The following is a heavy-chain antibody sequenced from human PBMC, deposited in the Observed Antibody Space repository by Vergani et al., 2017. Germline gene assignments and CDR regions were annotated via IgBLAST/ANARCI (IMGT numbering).Heavy chain of an antibody. J-gene: IGHJ3*02. CDR3: ARLGYCSSTTCRQAFDI. V-gene: IGHV3-49*04. Sequence: EVHLVESGGGLVQPGRSLRLSCSGSGFTLGDYAMTWVRQAPGKGLEWVAFIWSKPYGGTTEYAASVKGRFTISRDDSKNSLYLQMNSLKIEDTAVYYCARLGYCSSTTCRQAFDIWGQGTMVTVS. D-gene: IGHD2-2*01. CDR2: IWSKPYGGTT. CDR1: GFTLGDYA.